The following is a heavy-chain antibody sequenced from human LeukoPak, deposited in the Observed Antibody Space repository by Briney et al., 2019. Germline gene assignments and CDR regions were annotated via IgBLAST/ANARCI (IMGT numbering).Heavy chain of an antibody. V-gene: IGHV4-59*08. CDR3: ARHHSGSYLDAFDI. CDR2: IHYSGST. CDR1: GGSISSYY. D-gene: IGHD1-26*01. J-gene: IGHJ3*02. Sequence: SETLSLTCTVSGGSISSYYWSWIRQPPGKGLEWIGYIHYSGSTNYNPSLKSRVTISVDTSKNQFSLRLSSVTAADTAVYYCARHHSGSYLDAFDIWGQGTMVTVSS.